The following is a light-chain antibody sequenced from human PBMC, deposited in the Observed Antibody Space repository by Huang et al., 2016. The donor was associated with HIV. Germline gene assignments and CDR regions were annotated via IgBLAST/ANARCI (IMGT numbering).Light chain of an antibody. V-gene: IGKV3-15*01. CDR3: QQYNNWPYT. CDR1: QRVNTN. Sequence: EIGMTQSPATLSVSPGERATLSCRASQRVNTNLAWYQQKPGQAPRLLLYGASTRATGIPARFSGSGSGTEFTLTVTSLQSEDFAVYYCQQYNNWPYTFGQGTKLDIK. J-gene: IGKJ2*01. CDR2: GAS.